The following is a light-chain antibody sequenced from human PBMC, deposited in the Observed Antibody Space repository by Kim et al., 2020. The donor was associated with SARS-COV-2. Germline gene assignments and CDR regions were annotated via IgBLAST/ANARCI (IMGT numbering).Light chain of an antibody. CDR1: QSSSVW. V-gene: IGKV1-12*01. J-gene: IGKJ1*01. Sequence: SASVGDRVTITCRARQSSSVWLAWYQQSPWEAPKLLIYGASNLQIGVPSRISGSGSGTVFTLTISSLQPEDVGTYYCQHANGFPWTFGQGTKLEIK. CDR2: GAS. CDR3: QHANGFPWT.